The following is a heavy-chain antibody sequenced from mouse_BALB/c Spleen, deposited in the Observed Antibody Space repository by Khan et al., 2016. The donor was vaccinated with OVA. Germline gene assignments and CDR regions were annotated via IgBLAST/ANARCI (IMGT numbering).Heavy chain of an antibody. Sequence: VQLQQSGPELVRPGASLKMSCKASGYTLTSYYIHWVKQRPGQGLEWIGWIYPVAGSTKYNEKFKGKTTLTADKSSSTASMLLSSLTSEDSAIYFCARGYYGYLDYWGQGTTLTVSS. J-gene: IGHJ2*01. CDR1: GYTLTSYY. V-gene: IGHV1S56*01. CDR3: ARGYYGYLDY. CDR2: IYPVAGST. D-gene: IGHD1-1*01.